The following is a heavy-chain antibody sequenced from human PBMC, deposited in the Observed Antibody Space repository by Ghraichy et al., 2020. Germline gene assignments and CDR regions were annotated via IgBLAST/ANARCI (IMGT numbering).Heavy chain of an antibody. CDR1: GDSVSSNSAA. V-gene: IGHV6-1*01. Sequence: SQTLSLTCAISGDSVSSNSAAWNWFRQSPSRGLEWLGRTYYRSKWYNESAVSVKSRITINPDTSKNQFSLHLNSVTPEDTAVYYCACFSTAAAATGSSAWGQGTLVTVSS. D-gene: IGHD6-13*01. CDR3: ACFSTAAAATGSSA. CDR2: TYYRSKWYN. J-gene: IGHJ5*02.